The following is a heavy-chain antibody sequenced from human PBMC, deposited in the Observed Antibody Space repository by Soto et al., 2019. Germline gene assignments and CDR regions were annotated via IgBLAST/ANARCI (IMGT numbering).Heavy chain of an antibody. V-gene: IGHV4-38-2*02. CDR2: IYHGGST. CDR1: GYSISSGPY. J-gene: IGHJ4*01. Sequence: SETLSLTCTASGYSISSGPYWAWIRQPPGKGPGGFASIYHGGSTCYNPSLKSRITISIDTSNNPLSLKLTTVTAADTAVYYCARVNVMVVAGSTFDYWGHGTLVTVSS. D-gene: IGHD6-19*01. CDR3: ARVNVMVVAGSTFDY.